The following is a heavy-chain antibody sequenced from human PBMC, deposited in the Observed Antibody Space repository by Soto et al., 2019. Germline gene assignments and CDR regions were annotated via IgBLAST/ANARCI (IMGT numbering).Heavy chain of an antibody. J-gene: IGHJ4*02. CDR3: ARVGYYGSGSPPDY. D-gene: IGHD3-10*01. CDR1: GGSFSDYY. Sequence: QVQLQQWGAGLLKPSETLSLTCAVYGGSFSDYYWSWIRQPPGKGLEWIGEINHSGSTNYNPSLKSRVTISVDTSKNQFSLKLSSVTAADTAVYYCARVGYYGSGSPPDYWGQGTLVTVSS. V-gene: IGHV4-34*01. CDR2: INHSGST.